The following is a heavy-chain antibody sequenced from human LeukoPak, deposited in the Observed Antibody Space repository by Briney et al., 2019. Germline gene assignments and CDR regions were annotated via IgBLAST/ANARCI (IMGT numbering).Heavy chain of an antibody. V-gene: IGHV3-7*01. CDR3: ARDHAFSYYYYYMDV. D-gene: IGHD3-3*01. J-gene: IGHJ6*03. CDR2: INQDGSEK. Sequence: GGSLRLSCAASGFIFSSYWMSWVRQAPGKGLEWVANINQDGSEKYYVDSVKGRFTISRDNAKNSLYLQVNSLRAEDTAVYYCARDHAFSYYYYYMDVWGKGTTVTVSS. CDR1: GFIFSSYW.